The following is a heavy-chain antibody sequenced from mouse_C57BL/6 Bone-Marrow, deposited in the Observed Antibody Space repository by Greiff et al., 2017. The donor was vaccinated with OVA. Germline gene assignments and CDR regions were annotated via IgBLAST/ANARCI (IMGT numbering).Heavy chain of an antibody. CDR1: GYTFTSYW. CDR3: TRTTYDFYAMDY. CDR2: IYPGNSDT. D-gene: IGHD6-1*01. V-gene: IGHV1-5*01. J-gene: IGHJ4*01. Sequence: EVQLQQSGTVLARPGASVKMSCKTSGYTFTSYWMHWVKQRPGQGLEWIGAIYPGNSDTSYNQKFKGKAKLTAVTSASTAYMELSSLTNEDSAVYYCTRTTYDFYAMDYWGQGTSVTVSS.